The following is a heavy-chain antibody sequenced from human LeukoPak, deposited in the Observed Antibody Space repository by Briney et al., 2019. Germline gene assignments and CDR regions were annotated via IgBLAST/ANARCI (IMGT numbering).Heavy chain of an antibody. V-gene: IGHV3-30*03. D-gene: IGHD6-13*01. CDR2: ISYDGSNK. Sequence: GGSLRLSCAASGFTFSSYGMHRVRQAPGKGLEWVAVISYDGSNKYYADSVKGRFTISRDNSKNTLYLQMNSLRAEDTAVYYCARDPLLSVGSDGSSWYEDYWGQGTLVTVSS. CDR1: GFTFSSYG. CDR3: ARDPLLSVGSDGSSWYEDY. J-gene: IGHJ4*02.